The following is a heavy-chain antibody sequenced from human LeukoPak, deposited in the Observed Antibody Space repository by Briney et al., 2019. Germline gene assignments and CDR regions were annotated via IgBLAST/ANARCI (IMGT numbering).Heavy chain of an antibody. CDR2: IYTSGST. CDR3: ARAPPYYDILTGYQPDWYFDL. Sequence: SETLSLTCTVSGNSFGDYYWSWIRQPAGKGLEWIGRIYTSGSTTYNPSLKSRVTISVDTSKNQFSLKLSSVTAADTAVYYCARAPPYYDILTGYQPDWYFDLWGRGTLVTVSS. V-gene: IGHV4-4*07. D-gene: IGHD3-9*01. CDR1: GNSFGDYY. J-gene: IGHJ2*01.